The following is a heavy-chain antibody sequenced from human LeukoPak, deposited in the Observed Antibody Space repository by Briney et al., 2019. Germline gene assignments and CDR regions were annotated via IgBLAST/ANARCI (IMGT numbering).Heavy chain of an antibody. J-gene: IGHJ4*02. D-gene: IGHD3-3*01. CDR3: ARGEYYDFWSGDY. CDR2: INPNSGGT. CDR1: GYTFTGYY. V-gene: IGHV1-2*02. Sequence: GASVKVSCKASGYTFTGYYMHWVRQAPGQGLEWMGWINPNSGGTNYAQKFQGRVTMTRDTSISTAYMELSRLRSDDTAVYYCARGEYYDFWSGDYWGQGTLVTVSS.